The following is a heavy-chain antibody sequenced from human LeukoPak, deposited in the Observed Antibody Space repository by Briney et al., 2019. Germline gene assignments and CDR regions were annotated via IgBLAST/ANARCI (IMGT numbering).Heavy chain of an antibody. V-gene: IGHV3-23*01. J-gene: IGHJ4*02. D-gene: IGHD3-22*01. CDR1: GFTLSSYW. CDR2: ISGSGGST. Sequence: GGSLRLSCAASGFTLSSYWMSWVRQAPGKGLEWVSAISGSGGSTYYADSVKGRFTISRDNSKNTLYLQMNSLRAEDTAVYYCAKDTTMIVVVITGSFDYWGQGTLVTVSS. CDR3: AKDTTMIVVVITGSFDY.